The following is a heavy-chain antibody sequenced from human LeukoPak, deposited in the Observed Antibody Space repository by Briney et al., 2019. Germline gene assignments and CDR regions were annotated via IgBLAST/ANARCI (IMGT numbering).Heavy chain of an antibody. CDR2: IYHSGST. J-gene: IGHJ5*02. CDR1: GYSISSGSY. CDR3: AREGNLEMATT. V-gene: IGHV4-38-2*02. Sequence: SETLSLTCTVSGYSISSGSYWGWIRQPPGKGLEWIASIYHSGSTYYNPSLKSRVTISVDTSKNQFSLKLSSVTAADTAVYYCAREGNLEMATTWGQGTLVTVSS. D-gene: IGHD5-24*01.